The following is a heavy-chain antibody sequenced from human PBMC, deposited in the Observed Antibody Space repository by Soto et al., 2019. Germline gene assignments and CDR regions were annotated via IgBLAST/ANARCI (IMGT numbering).Heavy chain of an antibody. CDR1: GYTFTSYY. Sequence: ASVKVSCKASGYTFTSYYMHWVRQAPGQGLEWMGIINPSGGSTSYAQKFQGRVTMTRDTSTSTVYMGLSSLRSEDTAVYYCARDRIEDSSGYALGYWGQGTLVTVS. CDR3: ARDRIEDSSGYALGY. D-gene: IGHD3-22*01. J-gene: IGHJ4*02. CDR2: INPSGGST. V-gene: IGHV1-46*01.